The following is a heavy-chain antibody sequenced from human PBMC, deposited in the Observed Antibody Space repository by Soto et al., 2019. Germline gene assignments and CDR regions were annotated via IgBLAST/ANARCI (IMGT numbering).Heavy chain of an antibody. J-gene: IGHJ4*02. V-gene: IGHV4-4*02. CDR2: IYRTGST. CDR1: GGSFTSNNW. D-gene: IGHD1-7*01. CDR3: ASWDPGTSIDY. Sequence: QVQLQESGPGLVKPSGTLSLTCAVSGGSFTSNNWWTWVRQPPGQGLEWIGEIYRTGSTNYNPSLKSRVTISLDKSENQFSLKVTSLTAADTAVYYCASWDPGTSIDYCGQGTLVTVSS.